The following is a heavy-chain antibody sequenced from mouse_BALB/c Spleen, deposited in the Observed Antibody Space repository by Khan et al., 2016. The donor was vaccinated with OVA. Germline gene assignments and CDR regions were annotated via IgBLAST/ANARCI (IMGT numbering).Heavy chain of an antibody. J-gene: IGHJ3*01. Sequence: VRLQQSGPELVKPGDSMKISCKASGYSFTDYTLNWVKQSHGKTLEWIGLINPYNGVSNYNQKFKGKATLTADKSSSTAYMELLSLTSEDSAVYYCARSGYGGFAYWGQGTLVTVSA. CDR3: ARSGYGGFAY. V-gene: IGHV1-18*01. CDR2: INPYNGVS. CDR1: GYSFTDYT. D-gene: IGHD1-2*01.